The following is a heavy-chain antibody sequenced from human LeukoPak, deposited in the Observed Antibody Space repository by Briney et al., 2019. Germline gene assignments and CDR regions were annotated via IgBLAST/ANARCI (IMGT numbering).Heavy chain of an antibody. D-gene: IGHD2-2*01. Sequence: GGSLRLSCAASGFTFNNYGMHWVRQAPGKGLEWVAVISYDGRNIHYPDSVKGRFIISRDISTDTLWLQMDSLRTEDTAVYYCAKGPLRGTAAAIDYWGQGTLVTVSS. V-gene: IGHV3-30*18. J-gene: IGHJ4*02. CDR1: GFTFNNYG. CDR3: AKGPLRGTAAAIDY. CDR2: ISYDGRNI.